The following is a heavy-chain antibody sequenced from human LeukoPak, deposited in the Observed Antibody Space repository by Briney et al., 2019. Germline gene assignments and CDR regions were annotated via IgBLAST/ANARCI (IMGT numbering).Heavy chain of an antibody. J-gene: IGHJ4*02. CDR2: IYWDDDK. D-gene: IGHD6-13*01. CDR1: GFSLSTSGVG. V-gene: IGHV2-5*02. CDR3: AHMSAAAGTVDY. Sequence: ESGPTLVKPTQTLTLTCTFSGFSLSTSGVGVGWIRQPPGKALEWLALIYWDDDKRYSPSLKSRLTIPKDTSKNQVVLTMTNMDPVETATYYCAHMSAAAGTVDYWGQGTLVTVSS.